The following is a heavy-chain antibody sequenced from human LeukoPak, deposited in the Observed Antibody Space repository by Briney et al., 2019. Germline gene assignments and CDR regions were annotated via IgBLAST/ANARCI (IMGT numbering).Heavy chain of an antibody. CDR1: GYTFTSYY. CDR2: INPSGGST. J-gene: IGHJ6*03. CDR3: ARAVTVFYYYYYMDV. D-gene: IGHD2-8*02. Sequence: ASVKVSCKASGYTFTSYYMHWVRQAPGQGLEWMGIINPSGGSTSYAQKFQGRVTMTRDTSTSTVYMELSSLRSEDTAVYYCARAVTVFYYYYYMDVWGKGTTVTVSS. V-gene: IGHV1-46*01.